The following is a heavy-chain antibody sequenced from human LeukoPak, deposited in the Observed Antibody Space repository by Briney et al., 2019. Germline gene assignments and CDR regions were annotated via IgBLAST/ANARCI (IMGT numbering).Heavy chain of an antibody. CDR3: ARHGKLEVGLAGPYPYWFDP. V-gene: IGHV5-51*01. J-gene: IGHJ5*02. CDR1: GYSFTSYW. D-gene: IGHD1-1*01. CDR2: IYPGDSDT. Sequence: GESLKISCKGSGYSFTSYWIGWVRQMPGKGLEWMGIIYPGDSDTRYSPSFQGQVTISADKSISTAYLQWSSLKASDTAMYYCARHGKLEVGLAGPYPYWFDPWGQGTLVTVSS.